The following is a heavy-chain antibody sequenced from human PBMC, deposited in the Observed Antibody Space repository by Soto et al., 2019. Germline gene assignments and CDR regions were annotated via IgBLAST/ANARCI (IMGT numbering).Heavy chain of an antibody. Sequence: GALRLSCAASGFPVSSNYMSWVRQAPGKGLEWVSVIYSGGSTYYADSVKGRFAISRHNSKNTLYLQMNCLRAEDTAVYYCARDDGYCSGGSCWGVVQHWGQGTLVTVSS. J-gene: IGHJ1*01. V-gene: IGHV3-53*04. CDR2: IYSGGST. CDR3: ARDDGYCSGGSCWGVVQH. CDR1: GFPVSSNY. D-gene: IGHD2-15*01.